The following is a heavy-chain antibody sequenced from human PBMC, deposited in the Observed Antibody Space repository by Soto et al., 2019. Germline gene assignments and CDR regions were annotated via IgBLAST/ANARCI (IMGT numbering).Heavy chain of an antibody. V-gene: IGHV4-59*08. Sequence: SETLSLTCTVSGGSISSYYWCWIRQPPGKGLEWIGYIYYSGSTNYNPSLKSRVTISVDTSKNQFSLKLNSMTAADTAVYYCARHNYGSGSTYFDYWGQGTLVTVSS. CDR3: ARHNYGSGSTYFDY. CDR2: IYYSGST. D-gene: IGHD3-10*01. J-gene: IGHJ4*02. CDR1: GGSISSYY.